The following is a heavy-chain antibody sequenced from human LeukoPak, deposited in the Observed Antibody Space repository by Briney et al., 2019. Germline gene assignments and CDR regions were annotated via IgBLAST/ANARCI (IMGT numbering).Heavy chain of an antibody. CDR3: ARAPSTITMVRGVTFDP. Sequence: ASVKVSCKASGYTFTSYGISWVRQAPGQGLEWMGWISAYNGNTNYAQKLQGRVTMTTDTSTSTAYMELRSLRSDDTAVYYCARAPSTITMVRGVTFDPWGQGTLVTVSS. D-gene: IGHD3-10*01. J-gene: IGHJ5*02. CDR2: ISAYNGNT. V-gene: IGHV1-18*01. CDR1: GYTFTSYG.